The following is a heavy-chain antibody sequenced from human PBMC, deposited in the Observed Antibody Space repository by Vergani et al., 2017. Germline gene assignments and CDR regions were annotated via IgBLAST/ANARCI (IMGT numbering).Heavy chain of an antibody. V-gene: IGHV4-39*07. CDR2: IYYSGST. J-gene: IGHJ6*03. D-gene: IGHD6-13*01. Sequence: QLQLQQSGPGLVKPSETLFLTCTVSADSISRGSYYWGWIRQPPGKSLEWIGSIYYSGSTNYNPPLKSRVTISVDTSKNQFSLKLSSVTAADTAVYYCARAAAGRDWYYYYYMDVWDKGTTVTVSS. CDR3: ARAAAGRDWYYYYYMDV. CDR1: ADSISRGSYY.